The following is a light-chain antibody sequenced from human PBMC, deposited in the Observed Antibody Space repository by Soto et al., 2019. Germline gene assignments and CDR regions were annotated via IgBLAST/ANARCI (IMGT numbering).Light chain of an antibody. CDR3: QQYYTTLALT. Sequence: DIVMTQSPDSLAVSLGERATINCKSSQIVLYSSNNKNYLAWYQQKPGQPPKLLIYWASTRESGVPDRFSGSGSGTDFTLTISTLQAEDVAVYYCQQYYTTLALTFGGGTKVDIK. V-gene: IGKV4-1*01. CDR1: QIVLYSSNNKNY. J-gene: IGKJ4*01. CDR2: WAS.